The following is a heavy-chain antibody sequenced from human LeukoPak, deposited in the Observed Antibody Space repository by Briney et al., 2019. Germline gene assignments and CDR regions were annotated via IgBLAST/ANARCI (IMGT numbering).Heavy chain of an antibody. V-gene: IGHV1-18*01. CDR2: ISAYNGNT. Sequence: ASVKVSCKASGYTFTSYGISWVRQAPGQGRECRGWISAYNGNTNYAQRLQGRVTMTTDTSTSTAYMELRRLRSDDTAVYYCAREDIVVVPAARDYYYYYGMDVWGQGTTVTVSS. CDR1: GYTFTSYG. CDR3: AREDIVVVPAARDYYYYYGMDV. J-gene: IGHJ6*02. D-gene: IGHD2-2*01.